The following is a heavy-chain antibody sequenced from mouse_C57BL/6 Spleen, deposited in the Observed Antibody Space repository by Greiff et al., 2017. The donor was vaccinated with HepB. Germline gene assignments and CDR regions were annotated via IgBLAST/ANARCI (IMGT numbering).Heavy chain of an antibody. CDR1: GYTFTSYG. J-gene: IGHJ4*01. CDR3: ARDYYSNGGAMDY. CDR2: IYPRSGNT. Sequence: VQLQQSGAELARPGASVKLSCTASGYTFTSYGISWVKQRTGQGLEWIGEIYPRSGNTYYNEKFKGKATLTADKSSSTAYMELRSLTAEDSAVYFCARDYYSNGGAMDYWGQGTSVTVSS. D-gene: IGHD2-5*01. V-gene: IGHV1-81*01.